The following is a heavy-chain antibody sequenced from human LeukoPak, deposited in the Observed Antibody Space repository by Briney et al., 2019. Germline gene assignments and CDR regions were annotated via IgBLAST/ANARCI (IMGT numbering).Heavy chain of an antibody. CDR3: AREPAAGTSNPDY. CDR2: ISPNGGST. D-gene: IGHD6-13*01. V-gene: IGHV3-64D*06. J-gene: IGHJ4*02. Sequence: SGGSLRLSCSASGFTFSSYAMHWVRQAPGKGLEYVSAISPNGGSTYYADSVKGRFSISRDNSKNTLYLQMSSLRAEDTAVYYCAREPAAGTSNPDYWGQGTLVTVSS. CDR1: GFTFSSYA.